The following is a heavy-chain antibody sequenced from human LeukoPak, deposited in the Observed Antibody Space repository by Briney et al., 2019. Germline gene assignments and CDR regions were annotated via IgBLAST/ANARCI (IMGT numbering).Heavy chain of an antibody. CDR3: ARDRYCSGGSCYSGFDY. J-gene: IGHJ4*02. CDR2: IKQDGSEK. V-gene: IGHV3-7*01. CDR1: GFTFSTYW. D-gene: IGHD2-15*01. Sequence: PGGSLRLSCAASGFTFSTYWMSWVRQAPGKGLEWVANIKQDGSEKYYVDSMKGRFTISRDNSKNTLFLQMNSLRPEDTAMYYCARDRYCSGGSCYSGFDYWGQGTLVTVSS.